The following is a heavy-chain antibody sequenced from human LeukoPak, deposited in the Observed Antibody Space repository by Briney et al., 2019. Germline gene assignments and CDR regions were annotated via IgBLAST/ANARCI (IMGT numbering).Heavy chain of an antibody. D-gene: IGHD1-26*01. CDR1: GGSISSGGYS. CDR2: IYHSGST. V-gene: IGHV4-30-2*01. Sequence: PSETLSLTCAVSGGSISSGGYSWSWIRQPPGKGLEWIGYIYHSGSTYYNPSLKSRVTISVDRSKNQFSLKLSSVTAADTAVYYCARVALIVGATGANYYYYGMDVWGQGTTVTVSS. CDR3: ARVALIVGATGANYYYYGMDV. J-gene: IGHJ6*02.